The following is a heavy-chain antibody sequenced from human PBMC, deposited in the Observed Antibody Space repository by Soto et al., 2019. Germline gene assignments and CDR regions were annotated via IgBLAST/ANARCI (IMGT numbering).Heavy chain of an antibody. CDR1: GFTFSSYG. CDR3: AKDPGDPIQLWIYYYYGMDV. V-gene: IGHV3-30*18. D-gene: IGHD5-18*01. J-gene: IGHJ6*02. CDR2: ISYDGSNK. Sequence: GGSLRLSCAASGFTFSSYGMHWVRQAPGKGLEWVAVISYDGSNKYYADSVKGRFTISRDNSKNTLYLQMNSLRAEDTAVYYCAKDPGDPIQLWIYYYYGMDVWGQGTTVTVSS.